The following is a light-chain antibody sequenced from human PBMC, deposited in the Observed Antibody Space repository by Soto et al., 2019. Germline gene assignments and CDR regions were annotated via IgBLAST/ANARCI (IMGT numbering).Light chain of an antibody. CDR1: SSDVGGYNR. J-gene: IGLJ1*01. V-gene: IGLV2-18*02. CDR2: DVS. Sequence: QSVLTQPPSVSGSPGQSVAISCTGTSSDVGGYNRVSWYQQAPGKAPKLLIYDVSNRPSGGSTRFSGSKSGNTASLTISGLQAEDEADYYCTSYASGSAYVFGPGTKVTV. CDR3: TSYASGSAYV.